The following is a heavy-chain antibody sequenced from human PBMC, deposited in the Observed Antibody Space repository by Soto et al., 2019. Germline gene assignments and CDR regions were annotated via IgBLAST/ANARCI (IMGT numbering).Heavy chain of an antibody. CDR3: AKEGGALQQLVRLVDY. CDR1: GFTFSSYG. CDR2: ISYDGSNK. J-gene: IGHJ4*02. V-gene: IGHV3-30*18. D-gene: IGHD6-13*01. Sequence: QVQLVESGGGVVQPGRSLRLSCAASGFTFSSYGMHWVRQAPGKGLEWVAVISYDGSNKYYADSVKGRFTISRDNSKNTLYLQMNSQRAEDTAVYYCAKEGGALQQLVRLVDYWGQGTLVTVSS.